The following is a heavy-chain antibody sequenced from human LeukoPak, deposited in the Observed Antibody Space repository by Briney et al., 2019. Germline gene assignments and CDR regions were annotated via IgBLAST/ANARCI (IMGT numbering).Heavy chain of an antibody. V-gene: IGHV3-21*04. CDR2: ISSSSSYI. Sequence: PGGSLRLSCAASGFTFSSYSMNWVRQAPGKGLEWVSSISSSSSYIYYADSVKGRSTISRDNAKNSLYLQMNSLRAEDTAVYYCAKTGLQWELFSGSFDYWGQGTLVTVSS. J-gene: IGHJ4*02. D-gene: IGHD1-26*01. CDR1: GFTFSSYS. CDR3: AKTGLQWELFSGSFDY.